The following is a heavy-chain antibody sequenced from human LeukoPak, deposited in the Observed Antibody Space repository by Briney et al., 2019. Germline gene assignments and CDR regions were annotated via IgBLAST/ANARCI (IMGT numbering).Heavy chain of an antibody. CDR3: ARETPNCGGDCFDY. Sequence: GGSLRLSCAASGFTLSNHEKIWVRQAPGKGLEWVSYISDSGRNNIYYADSVKGRFTLSRDNAKNSLYLQMNSLRAEDTAIYYCARETPNCGGDCFDYWGQGTLVTVSS. J-gene: IGHJ4*02. CDR1: GFTLSNHE. D-gene: IGHD2-21*02. V-gene: IGHV3-48*03. CDR2: ISDSGRNNI.